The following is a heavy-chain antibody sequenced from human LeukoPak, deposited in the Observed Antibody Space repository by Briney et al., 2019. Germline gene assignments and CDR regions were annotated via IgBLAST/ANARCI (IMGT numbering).Heavy chain of an antibody. CDR3: ARDGMVTYYDFWSGPDY. D-gene: IGHD3-3*01. Sequence: GGSLRLSCAASGFTFSDYYMSWIRQAPGKGLEWVSYISSSGSTIYYADSVKGRFTISRDNARNSLYPQMNSLRAEDTAVYYCARDGMVTYYDFWSGPDYWGQGTLVTVSS. CDR1: GFTFSDYY. J-gene: IGHJ4*02. CDR2: ISSSGSTI. V-gene: IGHV3-11*04.